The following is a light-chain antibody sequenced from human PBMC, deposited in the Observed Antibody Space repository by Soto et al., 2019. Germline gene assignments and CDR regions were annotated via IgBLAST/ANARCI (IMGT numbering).Light chain of an antibody. J-gene: IGKJ4*01. V-gene: IGKV3-15*01. Sequence: EIVMTQSPATLSVSPGERATLSCRASQNVNFNLAWYQQKPGQAPRLLIYGASTRATGIPARFSGSGSGTEFTLTISSLQSEDFAVYYCQQYNDWPPLTFGGGTKVEIK. CDR2: GAS. CDR1: QNVNFN. CDR3: QQYNDWPPLT.